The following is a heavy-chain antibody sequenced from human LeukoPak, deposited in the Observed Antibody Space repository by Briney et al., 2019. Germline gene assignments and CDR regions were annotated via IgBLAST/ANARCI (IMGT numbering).Heavy chain of an antibody. CDR1: GFTFSSYG. J-gene: IGHJ4*02. Sequence: SGRSLRLSCAASGFTFSSYGMHWVRRAPGKGLEWVAVISYDGSNEYYADSVKGRFTISRDNSKNTLYLQMNSLRAEDTAVFYCAKAGSGYYYFDYWGQGTLVTVSS. V-gene: IGHV3-30*18. CDR2: ISYDGSNE. D-gene: IGHD3-22*01. CDR3: AKAGSGYYYFDY.